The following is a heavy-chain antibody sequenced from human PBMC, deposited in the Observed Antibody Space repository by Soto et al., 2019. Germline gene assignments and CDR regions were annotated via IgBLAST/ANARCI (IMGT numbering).Heavy chain of an antibody. D-gene: IGHD5-18*01. Sequence: LRLSCAASGFTFSKYRMNWVRQAPGKGLEWLGNIFYLGTSDYNPSLKGRLTISVDTSKNQFSLRLTSVTAADTAVYYCDRVQRDTAMGHFDYWGQGTLVTVSS. V-gene: IGHV4-30-4*08. CDR1: GFTFSKYR. CDR3: DRVQRDTAMGHFDY. CDR2: IFYLGTS. J-gene: IGHJ4*02.